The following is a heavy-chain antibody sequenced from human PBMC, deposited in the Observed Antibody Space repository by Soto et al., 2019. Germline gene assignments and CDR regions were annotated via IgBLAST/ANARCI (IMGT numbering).Heavy chain of an antibody. V-gene: IGHV1-18*01. Sequence: QVQLAQSGAEVKKPGASVKVSCKASGYTFTSYGIGWVRQAPGQGLEWMGWISAYNGNTNYAQNLQGRLTMTTDTSTSTAYMELRGLRSDDTAEYFCARDAPTNLDYWGQGTLVTVSS. J-gene: IGHJ4*02. D-gene: IGHD5-12*01. CDR1: GYTFTSYG. CDR3: ARDAPTNLDY. CDR2: ISAYNGNT.